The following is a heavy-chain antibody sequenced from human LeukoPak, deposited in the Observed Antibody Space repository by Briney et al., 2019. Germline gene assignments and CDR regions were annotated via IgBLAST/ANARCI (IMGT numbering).Heavy chain of an antibody. V-gene: IGHV3-30-3*01. CDR3: ASTPFTFRGVIDEKDFDY. J-gene: IGHJ4*02. CDR2: ISYDGSNK. Sequence: GGSLRLSCAASGFTFSSYAMHWVRQAPGKGLEWVAVISYDGSNKYYADSVKGRFTISRDNSKNTLYLQMNSLRAEDTAVYYCASTPFTFRGVIDEKDFDYWGQGTLVTVSS. CDR1: GFTFSSYA. D-gene: IGHD3-16*02.